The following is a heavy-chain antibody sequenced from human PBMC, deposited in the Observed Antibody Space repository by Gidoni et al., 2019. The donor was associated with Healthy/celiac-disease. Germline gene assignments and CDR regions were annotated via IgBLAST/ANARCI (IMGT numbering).Heavy chain of an antibody. CDR1: GFTFSSYA. V-gene: IGHV3-23*01. CDR3: AKGGGAYDAFDI. CDR2: ISGSGGST. Sequence: EVQLLESGGGLVQPGGSLRLYWAAAGFTFSSYAMSWVRQSPGRGLGLVSAISGSGGSTYYADSLKARFPISTDNSKTTLVLQSTTLRAEATAVYYCAKGGGAYDAFDIWGQGTMVTVSS. D-gene: IGHD3-16*01. J-gene: IGHJ3*02.